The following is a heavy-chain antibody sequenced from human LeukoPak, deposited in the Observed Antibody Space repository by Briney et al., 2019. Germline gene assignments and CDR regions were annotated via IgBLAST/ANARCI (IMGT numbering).Heavy chain of an antibody. CDR3: ARTTLSGAPRD. V-gene: IGHV3-48*03. D-gene: IGHD1-26*01. J-gene: IGHJ4*02. CDR2: ISAGGNTI. Sequence: PGGSLRLSCAASGFSFSDYEMNWVRQAPGEGLEWISYISAGGNTIHYADSVRGRFTISRDNAKNSLYLQMNNLRAEDTAIYYCARTTLSGAPRDWGQGSLVTVSS. CDR1: GFSFSDYE.